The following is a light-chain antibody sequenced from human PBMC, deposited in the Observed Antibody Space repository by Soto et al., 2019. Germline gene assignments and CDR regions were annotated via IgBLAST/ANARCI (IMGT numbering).Light chain of an antibody. CDR2: YDD. CDR1: SSNIGNNA. Sequence: QSVLTQPPSVSEAPRQRVTISCSGSSSNIGNNAVNWYQQLPGKAPKLLIYYDDLLPSGVSDRFSGSKSGTSASLAISGLQSEDEADYYCEEWDDSLNVYVFGTGNKVTVL. CDR3: EEWDDSLNVYV. J-gene: IGLJ1*01. V-gene: IGLV1-36*01.